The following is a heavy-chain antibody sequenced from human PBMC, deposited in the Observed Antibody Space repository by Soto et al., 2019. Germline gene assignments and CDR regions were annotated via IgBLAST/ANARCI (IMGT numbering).Heavy chain of an antibody. CDR3: ALSYDSSGYYPLDY. CDR2: IWYDGSNK. Sequence: QVQLVESGGGVVQPGRSLRLSCAASGFTFSSYGMHWVRRAPGKGLEWVAVIWYDGSNKYYADSVKGRFTISRDNSKNTLYLQMNSLRAEDTAVYYCALSYDSSGYYPLDYWGQGTLVTVSS. D-gene: IGHD3-22*01. V-gene: IGHV3-33*01. J-gene: IGHJ4*02. CDR1: GFTFSSYG.